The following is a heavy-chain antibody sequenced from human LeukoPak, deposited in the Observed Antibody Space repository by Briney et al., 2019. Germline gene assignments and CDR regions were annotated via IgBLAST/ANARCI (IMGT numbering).Heavy chain of an antibody. CDR2: IDYSGNT. V-gene: IGHV4-39*01. D-gene: IGHD1-26*01. CDR3: ARHLYIESYYY. Sequence: SETLSLTCTVSGVSISSSSHYWGWIRQPPGKGLEWIVSIDYSGNTYYNPSLKSRLTISVDTSKNQFSLNLSSVTAADTAVYYCARHLYIESYYYWGQGTLVTVSS. J-gene: IGHJ4*02. CDR1: GVSISSSSHY.